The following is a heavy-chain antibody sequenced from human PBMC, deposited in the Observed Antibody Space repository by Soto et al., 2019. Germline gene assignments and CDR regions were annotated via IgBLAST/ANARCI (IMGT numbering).Heavy chain of an antibody. CDR2: IIPILGIA. V-gene: IGHV1-69*02. D-gene: IGHD2-2*01. CDR1: GGTFSSYT. J-gene: IGHJ4*02. CDR3: ARADYCSSTSCPRGFDY. Sequence: ASVKVSCKASGGTFSSYTISWVRQAPGQGLEWMGRIIPILGIANYTQKFQGRVTITADKSTSTAYMELSSLRSEDTAVYYCARADYCSSTSCPRGFDYWGQGTLVTGSS.